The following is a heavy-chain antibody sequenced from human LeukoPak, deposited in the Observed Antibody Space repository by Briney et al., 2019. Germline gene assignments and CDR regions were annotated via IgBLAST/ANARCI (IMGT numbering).Heavy chain of an antibody. CDR3: ARDRKFGARDGYNYIAFDI. CDR2: IYYSGST. Sequence: SETLSLTCTVSGGSISSSSYYWGWIRQPPGKGLEWIGSIYYSGSTYYNPSLKSRVTISVDTSKNQFSLKLSSVTAADTAVYYCARDRKFGARDGYNYIAFDIWGQGTMVTVSS. J-gene: IGHJ3*02. V-gene: IGHV4-39*07. CDR1: GGSISSSSYY. D-gene: IGHD5-24*01.